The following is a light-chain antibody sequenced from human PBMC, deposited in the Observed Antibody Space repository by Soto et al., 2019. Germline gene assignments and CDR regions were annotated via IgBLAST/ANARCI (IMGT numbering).Light chain of an antibody. CDR1: QTVLYNSNNKNY. Sequence: DFVMTQSPDSLAVSLGERATINCKSSQTVLYNSNNKNYLAWYQQKVGQPPKLLIYWASTRESGFPDRFSGSGSGTDFSLTISSLQAEDVAIYYCQQYYSIPLTFGGGTKVEIK. J-gene: IGKJ4*01. V-gene: IGKV4-1*01. CDR3: QQYYSIPLT. CDR2: WAS.